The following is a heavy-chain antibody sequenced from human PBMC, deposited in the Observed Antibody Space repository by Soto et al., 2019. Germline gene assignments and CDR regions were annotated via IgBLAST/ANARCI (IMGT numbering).Heavy chain of an antibody. V-gene: IGHV1-69*04. CDR3: ARDPGAASFDF. Sequence: SVKVSCKASGGTFSSYTISWVRQAPGQGLEWMGRIIPTHGIANYAQKFQGRVTITADTSTSTAYMDLTTLRSDDTAVYFCARDPGAASFDFWAQGTLVTVSS. J-gene: IGHJ4*02. CDR2: IIPTHGIA. CDR1: GGTFSSYT. D-gene: IGHD2-15*01.